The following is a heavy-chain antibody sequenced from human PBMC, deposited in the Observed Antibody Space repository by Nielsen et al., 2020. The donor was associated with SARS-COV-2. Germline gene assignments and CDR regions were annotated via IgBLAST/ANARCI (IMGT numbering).Heavy chain of an antibody. CDR2: ITDHGST. CDR3: VRMGYRSGIAPTYYYNSGMDV. J-gene: IGHJ6*02. Sequence: SETLSLTCAVYGGSFSGYYWSWIRQPPGKSLEWIGEITDHGSTTLSPSLGSRVSMSRGTSKNQFSLRLSSVTAADTAVYFCVRMGYRSGIAPTYYYNSGMDVWGPGTTVTVSS. V-gene: IGHV4-34*01. D-gene: IGHD6-25*01. CDR1: GGSFSGYY.